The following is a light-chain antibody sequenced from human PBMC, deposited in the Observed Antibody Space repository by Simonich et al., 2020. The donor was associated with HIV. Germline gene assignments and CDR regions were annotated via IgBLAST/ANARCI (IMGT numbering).Light chain of an antibody. J-gene: IGKJ1*01. V-gene: IGKV4-1*01. CDR2: WAS. CDR1: QSVLYSSNNKDH. Sequence: DIVMTQSPDSLAVSLGERATINCKSSQSVLYSSNNKDHLAWYQQKPGQPPNLLIYWASTREAGVPDRFSGSGSETDFTLTISSLQVEDVAVYYCQQYYITPQTFGQGTKVEIK. CDR3: QQYYITPQT.